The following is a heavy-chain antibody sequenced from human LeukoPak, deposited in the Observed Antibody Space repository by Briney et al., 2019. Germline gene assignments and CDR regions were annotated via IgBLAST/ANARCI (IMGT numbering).Heavy chain of an antibody. CDR2: INHSGST. Sequence: PSETLSLTCAVYGGSFSGYYWSWIRQPPGKGLEWIGEINHSGSTNYNPSLKSRVTISVDTSKNQFSLKLSSVTAADTAVYYCARGHSLRRFASGYDPKYYFDYWGQGTLVTVSS. D-gene: IGHD5-12*01. V-gene: IGHV4-34*01. CDR3: ARGHSLRRFASGYDPKYYFDY. J-gene: IGHJ4*02. CDR1: GGSFSGYY.